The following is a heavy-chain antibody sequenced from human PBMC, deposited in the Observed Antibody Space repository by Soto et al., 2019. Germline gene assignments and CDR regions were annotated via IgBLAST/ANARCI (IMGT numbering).Heavy chain of an antibody. CDR1: GFSLTTSGVG. D-gene: IGHD3-3*01. J-gene: IGHJ4*02. Sequence: QITLNESGPTLVKPTQTLTLTCTFSGFSLTTSGVGVGWIRQSPGKAPEWLALIYWDDDKRYSPSLKSRLTITKDTSKNPVGLTMANLDPADTATYYCAHRVLRTVFGLVTTTAIYFDFWGQGTPVAVSS. CDR2: IYWDDDK. CDR3: AHRVLRTVFGLVTTTAIYFDF. V-gene: IGHV2-5*02.